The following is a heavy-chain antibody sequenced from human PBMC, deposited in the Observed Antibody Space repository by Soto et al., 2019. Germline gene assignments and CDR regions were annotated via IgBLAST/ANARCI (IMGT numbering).Heavy chain of an antibody. CDR2: INHSGST. V-gene: IGHV4-34*01. CDR1: GGSFSGYY. Sequence: SETLSLTCAVYGGSFSGYYWSWIRQPPGKGLEWIGEINHSGSTNYNPSLKSRVTISVDTSKNQFSLKLSSVTAADTAVYYCARGLVYAGPRLLWWFDPWGQGTLVTVSS. CDR3: ARGLVYAGPRLLWWFDP. J-gene: IGHJ5*02. D-gene: IGHD2-8*01.